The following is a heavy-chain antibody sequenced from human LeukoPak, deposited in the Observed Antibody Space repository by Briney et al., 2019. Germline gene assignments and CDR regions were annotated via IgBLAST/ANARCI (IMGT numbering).Heavy chain of an antibody. CDR2: ISYDGSNK. CDR1: GFTFSSYA. D-gene: IGHD3-22*01. Sequence: VQPGRSLRLSCAASGFTFSSYAMHWVRQAPGKGLEWVAVISYDGSNKYYADSVKGRFIISRYNSKNTLYMQMNSLRAEDTAVYYCARDALITMIVVGPVDYWGQGTLVTVSS. CDR3: ARDALITMIVVGPVDY. V-gene: IGHV3-30-3*01. J-gene: IGHJ4*02.